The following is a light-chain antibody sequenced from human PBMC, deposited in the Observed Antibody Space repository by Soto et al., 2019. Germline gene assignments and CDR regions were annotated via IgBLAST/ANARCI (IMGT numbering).Light chain of an antibody. J-gene: IGKJ2*01. CDR2: ASS. CDR1: RNIRNY. V-gene: IGKV1-39*01. Sequence: DIQMTQSPSSLSASVGDSVTISCRVSRNIRNYLNWYQQKPGKAPKLLIYASSSLHGGVPSRFAGSGSGTGFPLNVSRVPPENFANYFWPKGQSTPYNFGLGT. CDR3: PKGQSTPYN.